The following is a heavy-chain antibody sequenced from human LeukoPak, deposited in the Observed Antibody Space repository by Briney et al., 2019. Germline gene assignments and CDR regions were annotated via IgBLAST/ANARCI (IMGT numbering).Heavy chain of an antibody. J-gene: IGHJ2*01. D-gene: IGHD6-25*01. V-gene: IGHV4-39*07. CDR3: ARPAATPTRSLTGGYFDL. CDR1: GGSISSSSYY. Sequence: SETLSLTCTVSGGSISSSSYYWGWIRQPPGKGLEWIGSIYYSGSTYYNPSLKSRVTISVDTSKNQFSLKLSSVTAADTAVYYCARPAATPTRSLTGGYFDLWGRGTLVTVSS. CDR2: IYYSGST.